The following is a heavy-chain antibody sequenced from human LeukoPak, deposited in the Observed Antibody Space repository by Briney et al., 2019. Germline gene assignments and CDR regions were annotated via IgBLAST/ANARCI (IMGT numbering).Heavy chain of an antibody. V-gene: IGHV3-30*04. CDR2: ISYDGSNT. Sequence: GGSLRLSCAAAGFSFSGFAMHWVRQAPGEGREWVAVISYDGSNTYYADSVKGRCTISRDNSKNTLYLQMNSLRAGDTAVYYCARDDRGIAAAGFFDYWGQGTLVTVSS. CDR3: ARDDRGIAAAGFFDY. CDR1: GFSFSGFA. D-gene: IGHD6-13*01. J-gene: IGHJ4*02.